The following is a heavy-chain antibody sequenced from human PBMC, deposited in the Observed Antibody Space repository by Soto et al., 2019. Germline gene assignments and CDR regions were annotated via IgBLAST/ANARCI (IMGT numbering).Heavy chain of an antibody. CDR1: GFTFSSYW. J-gene: IGHJ6*02. D-gene: IGHD1-20*01. V-gene: IGHV3-74*01. Sequence: PVGSLRLSCAASGFTFSSYWMHWVRQAPGKGLVWVSRINSDGSSTSYADSVKGRFTISRDNAKNTLYLQMNSLRAEDTAVYYCAREIGITSRYYYYGMDVWGQGTTVTVSS. CDR3: AREIGITSRYYYYGMDV. CDR2: INSDGSST.